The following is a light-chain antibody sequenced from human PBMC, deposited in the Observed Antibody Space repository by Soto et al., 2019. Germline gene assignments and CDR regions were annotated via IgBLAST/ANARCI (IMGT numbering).Light chain of an antibody. CDR2: DVS. V-gene: IGLV2-14*03. J-gene: IGLJ3*02. CDR1: SSDIGSYNY. CDR3: STYGASSTL. Sequence: QSVLTLPASLSGSPGQSITISCTGTSSDIGSYNYVSWYQQHPGKAPKLMIFDVSYRPSGISDRFSGSKSGNTASLTISGLQPEDEADYYCSTYGASSTLFGGGTKLTVL.